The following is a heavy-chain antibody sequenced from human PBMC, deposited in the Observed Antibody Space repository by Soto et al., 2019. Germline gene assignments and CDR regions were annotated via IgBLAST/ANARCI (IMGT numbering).Heavy chain of an antibody. D-gene: IGHD3-10*02. CDR2: ISDSGFST. J-gene: IGHJ3*01. Sequence: GGSLRPSCAASGFTFSGYAMTWVRQAPGKGLGWVSVISDSGFSTYSAYSVKGRFTISRDNSKSTLYLQMNSLRAGDTAVYHCAKARPSGGYYYVEALDVWGQGTMVTVSS. CDR3: AKARPSGGYYYVEALDV. V-gene: IGHV3-23*01. CDR1: GFTFSGYA.